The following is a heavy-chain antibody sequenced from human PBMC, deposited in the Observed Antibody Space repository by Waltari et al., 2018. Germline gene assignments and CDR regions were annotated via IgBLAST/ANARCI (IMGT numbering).Heavy chain of an antibody. V-gene: IGHV3-23*01. D-gene: IGHD3-22*01. CDR2: ISGSGGST. Sequence: VQLLESGGGLVQPGGSLRLSCAASGFTFSSYAMSWVRQAPGKGLEWVSAISGSGGSTYYADSVKGRFTISRDNSKNTLYLQMNSLRAEDTAVYYCAKDLPYYYDSSGYYPYGLFDYWGQGTLVTVSS. J-gene: IGHJ4*02. CDR3: AKDLPYYYDSSGYYPYGLFDY. CDR1: GFTFSSYA.